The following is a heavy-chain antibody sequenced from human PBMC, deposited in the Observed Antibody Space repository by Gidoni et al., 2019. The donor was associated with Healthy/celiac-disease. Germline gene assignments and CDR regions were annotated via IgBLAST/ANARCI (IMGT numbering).Heavy chain of an antibody. D-gene: IGHD3-22*01. Sequence: QVQLVQSGAEVKKPGASVKVSCKASGYTFTGYYMHWVRQAPGQGLEWMGWINPNSGGTNYAQKFQGRVTMTRDTSISTAYMELSRLRSDDTAVYYCARVWYYDSSGYYFDYWGQGTLVTVSS. J-gene: IGHJ4*02. V-gene: IGHV1-2*02. CDR2: INPNSGGT. CDR1: GYTFTGYY. CDR3: ARVWYYDSSGYYFDY.